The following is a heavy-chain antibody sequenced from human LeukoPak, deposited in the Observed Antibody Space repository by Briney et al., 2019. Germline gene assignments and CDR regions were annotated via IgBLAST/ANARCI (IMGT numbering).Heavy chain of an antibody. CDR2: IKTKTDGGTT. Sequence: GGSLRLSCAASGFTFSNAWMNWVRQAPGKGLEWVGRIKTKTDGGTTDYAAPVKGRFTISRDDSKNTLYLQMNSLRAEDTAVYYCAKVFGKGYFDYWGQGTLVTVSS. CDR1: GFTFSNAW. V-gene: IGHV3-15*01. J-gene: IGHJ4*02. CDR3: AKVFGKGYFDY. D-gene: IGHD3-3*01.